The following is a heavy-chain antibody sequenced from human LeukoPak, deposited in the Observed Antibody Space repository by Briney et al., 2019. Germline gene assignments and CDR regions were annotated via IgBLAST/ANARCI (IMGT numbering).Heavy chain of an antibody. CDR3: ARRGSGWHNELYYFDY. V-gene: IGHV4-59*01. D-gene: IGHD1-26*01. J-gene: IGHJ4*02. Sequence: PSETLSLTCTVSGASISSYFWSWTRQPPGKGLEWIGYFSYSGSTNYNPSLKSRVTISVDTSKNQFSLKLSSVTTADTAVYYSARRGSGWHNELYYFDYWGQGTLVTVSS. CDR1: GASISSYF. CDR2: FSYSGST.